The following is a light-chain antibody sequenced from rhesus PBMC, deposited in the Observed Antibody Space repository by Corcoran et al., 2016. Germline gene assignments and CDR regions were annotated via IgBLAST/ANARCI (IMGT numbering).Light chain of an antibody. CDR3: LQYTNRPYT. V-gene: IGKV1-22*01. J-gene: IGKJ2*01. Sequence: DIQMTQSPSSLSASVGDTVTITCQASQGISSWLAWYQQKPGKGPKLLIFKSCRLQSGVPSSFSGRGSGTDFTLTISSLQPEDFATYSCLQYTNRPYTFGQGTKVEIK. CDR2: KSC. CDR1: QGISSW.